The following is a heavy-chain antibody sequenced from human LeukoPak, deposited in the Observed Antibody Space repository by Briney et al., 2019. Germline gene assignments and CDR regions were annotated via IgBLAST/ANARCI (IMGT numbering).Heavy chain of an antibody. Sequence: GASVKVSCKASGYTFTSYGISWVRQAPGQGLEWMGWISAYNGNTNYAQKLQGRVTMTTDTSTSTAYMELRSLRSDDTAVYYCARAPIIRQTYYDFWSGYSNYYFDYWGQGTLVTVSS. CDR1: GYTFTSYG. J-gene: IGHJ4*02. V-gene: IGHV1-18*01. D-gene: IGHD3-3*01. CDR3: ARAPIIRQTYYDFWSGYSNYYFDY. CDR2: ISAYNGNT.